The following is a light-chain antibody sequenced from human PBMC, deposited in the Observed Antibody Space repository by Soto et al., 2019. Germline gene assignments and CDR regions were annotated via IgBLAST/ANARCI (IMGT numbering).Light chain of an antibody. J-gene: IGKJ2*01. Sequence: EIVLTQSPGTLSLSPGERATLSCRASQSVSSSYLAWYQQKPGQAPRLLIYGASSRATGIPDRFSGSGSGTGFTLTISRLEPEDFAVYYCQQGTFGQGTKLEIK. CDR1: QSVSSSY. V-gene: IGKV3-20*01. CDR3: QQGT. CDR2: GAS.